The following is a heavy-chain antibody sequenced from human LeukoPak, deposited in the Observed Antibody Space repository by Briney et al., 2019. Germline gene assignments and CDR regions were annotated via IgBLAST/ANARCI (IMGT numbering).Heavy chain of an antibody. Sequence: TSETLSLTCTVSGGSISSSSYYWGWIRQPPGKGLEWIGSIYYSGSTYYNPSLKSRVTISVDTSKNQFSLKLSSVTAADTAVYYCARDRDLTGVFDYWGQGTLVTVSS. J-gene: IGHJ4*02. CDR2: IYYSGST. V-gene: IGHV4-39*07. CDR3: ARDRDLTGVFDY. D-gene: IGHD7-27*01. CDR1: GGSISSSSYY.